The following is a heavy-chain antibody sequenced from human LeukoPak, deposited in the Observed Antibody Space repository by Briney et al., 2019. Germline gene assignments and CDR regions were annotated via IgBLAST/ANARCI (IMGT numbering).Heavy chain of an antibody. Sequence: SETLSLTCTVSGGSISSSSYYWGWIRQPPGKGLEWIGSIYYSGSTYYNPSLKSRVTISVDTSKNQFSLKLSSVTAADTAVYYCALITGTTATFDYWGQGTLVTVSS. CDR1: GGSISSSSYY. J-gene: IGHJ4*02. CDR2: IYYSGST. V-gene: IGHV4-39*01. CDR3: ALITGTTATFDY. D-gene: IGHD1-20*01.